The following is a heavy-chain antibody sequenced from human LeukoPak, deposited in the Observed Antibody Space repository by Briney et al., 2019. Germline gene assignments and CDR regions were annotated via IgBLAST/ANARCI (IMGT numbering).Heavy chain of an antibody. J-gene: IGHJ1*01. D-gene: IGHD6-19*01. CDR2: ISWNSGTI. Sequence: PGGSLRLSCAASGFTIDNYAMNWVRQVPGKGLEWISLISWNSGTIGYADSVKGRFTISRDNANNFLYLQMNSLRAEDTALYYCARAYKDRSLAGKKEFFQHWGQGTLVTVSS. V-gene: IGHV3-9*01. CDR1: GFTIDNYA. CDR3: ARAYKDRSLAGKKEFFQH.